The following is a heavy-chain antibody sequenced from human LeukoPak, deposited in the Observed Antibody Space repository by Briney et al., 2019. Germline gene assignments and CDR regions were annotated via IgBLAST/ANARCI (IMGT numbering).Heavy chain of an antibody. V-gene: IGHV1-69*04. CDR3: ASLTHNCSSTSCYLGVQIFDY. CDR2: IIPIFGIA. J-gene: IGHJ4*02. Sequence: SVKVSCKASGGTFSSYAISWVRQAPGQGLEWMGRIIPIFGIANYAQKFQGRVTITADKSTSTAYKELSSLRSEDTAVYYCASLTHNCSSTSCYLGVQIFDYWGQGTLVTVSS. CDR1: GGTFSSYA. D-gene: IGHD2-2*01.